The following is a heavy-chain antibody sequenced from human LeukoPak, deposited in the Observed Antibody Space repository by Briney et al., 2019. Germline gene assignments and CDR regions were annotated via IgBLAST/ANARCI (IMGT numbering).Heavy chain of an antibody. V-gene: IGHV3-74*01. J-gene: IGHJ6*02. CDR2: IHPDGSGT. Sequence: GGSLRPSCAASGFTFSSYWMYWVRQAPGKGLVWVSLIHPDGSGTYYADSVRGRFTISRDNAKNTLYLQMNSLRDEVSAVYSCARGGVTAGMDVWGQGTTVGVSS. CDR1: GFTFSSYW. CDR3: ARGGVTAGMDV. D-gene: IGHD3-16*01.